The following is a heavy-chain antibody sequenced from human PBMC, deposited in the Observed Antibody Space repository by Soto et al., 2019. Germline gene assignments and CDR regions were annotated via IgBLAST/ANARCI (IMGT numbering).Heavy chain of an antibody. CDR2: IFSNDEK. CDR1: GFSLSNIKMG. V-gene: IGHV2-26*01. D-gene: IGHD1-26*01. CDR3: ALIGEGYFYRVDY. Sequence: QVTLKESGPVLVKPTETLTLTCTVSGFSLSNIKMGVSWIRQPPGKALEWLAHIFSNDEKSYSTSLKSRLAISTDTSKSQVVLTMTNMDPMDTATYYCALIGEGYFYRVDYWGQGILVTVSS. J-gene: IGHJ4*02.